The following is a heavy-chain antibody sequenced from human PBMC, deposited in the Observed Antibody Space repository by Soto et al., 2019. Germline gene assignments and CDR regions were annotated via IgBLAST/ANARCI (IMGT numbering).Heavy chain of an antibody. J-gene: IGHJ6*02. CDR2: IYYSGRT. CDR3: GRGQTTVHSYYYYGMDV. Sequence: PSETLSLTCTVSGGSISSYYWSWIRQPPGKGLEWIGYIYYSGRTNYTPSLKSRVTISVHTSTYQFSLKLGSVTAADTAVYYCGRGQTTVHSYYYYGMDVWGQGTTVTVSS. CDR1: GGSISSYY. V-gene: IGHV4-59*12. D-gene: IGHD4-17*01.